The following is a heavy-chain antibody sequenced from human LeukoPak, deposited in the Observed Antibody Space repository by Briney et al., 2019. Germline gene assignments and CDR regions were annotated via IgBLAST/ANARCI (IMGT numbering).Heavy chain of an antibody. Sequence: PSETLSLTCTVSGGSISSSSYYRSWIRQPPGKGLEWIGYIYHSGSTYYNPSLKSRVTISVDRSKNQFSLKLSSVTAADTAVYYCAREVGIAVAGKGGTVSWFDPWGQGTLVTVSS. J-gene: IGHJ5*02. V-gene: IGHV4-30-2*01. CDR3: AREVGIAVAGKGGTVSWFDP. D-gene: IGHD6-19*01. CDR2: IYHSGST. CDR1: GGSISSSSYY.